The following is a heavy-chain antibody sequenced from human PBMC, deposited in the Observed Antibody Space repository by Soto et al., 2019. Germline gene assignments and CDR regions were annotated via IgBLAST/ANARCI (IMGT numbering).Heavy chain of an antibody. D-gene: IGHD2-21*02. J-gene: IGHJ2*01. Sequence: QVQLQESGPGLVKPSQTLSLTCPVSGGSISSGGYYWSWIRQPPGKGLEWIGYIYYSGGTYYNPSLKSRVTISVDTSKNQFSLKLSSVTAADTAVYYCARVSVSVVTPGWYFDLWGRGTLVTVSS. CDR2: IYYSGGT. CDR3: ARVSVSVVTPGWYFDL. V-gene: IGHV4-31*03. CDR1: GGSISSGGYY.